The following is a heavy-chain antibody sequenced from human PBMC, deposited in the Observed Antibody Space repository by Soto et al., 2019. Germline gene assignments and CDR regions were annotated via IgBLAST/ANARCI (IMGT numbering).Heavy chain of an antibody. Sequence: ASVKVSFKASGYTFTSYGISSLRQAPGQRHKWMGWISAYNGNTNYAQKLQGRVTMTTDTSTSTAYMELRSLRSDDTAVYYCAREDYYDSGSYYNYGMDVWGQPTTVTVSS. V-gene: IGHV1-18*01. CDR3: AREDYYDSGSYYNYGMDV. D-gene: IGHD3-10*01. J-gene: IGHJ6*02. CDR1: GYTFTSYG. CDR2: ISAYNGNT.